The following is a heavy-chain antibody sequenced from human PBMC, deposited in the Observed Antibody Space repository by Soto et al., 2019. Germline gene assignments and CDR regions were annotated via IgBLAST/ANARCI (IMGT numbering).Heavy chain of an antibody. CDR1: GFTFRSYA. D-gene: IGHD6-13*01. CDR2: VSYDGTNK. J-gene: IGHJ4*02. Sequence: QVQLVESGGGVVQPGRSLRLSCAASGFTFRSYAMDWVRQAPGKGLEWVAVVSYDGTNKYYAESVKGRFNIFRDNSKDTLSLQMNSLRAEDTAVYYCARGDSNSWSDYWGQGTLVAVSS. CDR3: ARGDSNSWSDY. V-gene: IGHV3-30*01.